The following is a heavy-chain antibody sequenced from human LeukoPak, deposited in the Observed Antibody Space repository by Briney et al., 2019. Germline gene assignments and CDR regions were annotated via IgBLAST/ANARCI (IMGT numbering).Heavy chain of an antibody. Sequence: SETLSLTCAVYGGSFSGYYWSWIRPPPGKGLEWIGEINHSGSTNYNPSLKSRVTISVDTSKNQFSLKLSSVTAADTAVYYCARAIISSGCSDYWGHGPLVTVSS. V-gene: IGHV4-34*01. CDR2: INHSGST. CDR3: ARAIISSGCSDY. J-gene: IGHJ4*01. CDR1: GGSFSGYY. D-gene: IGHD6-19*01.